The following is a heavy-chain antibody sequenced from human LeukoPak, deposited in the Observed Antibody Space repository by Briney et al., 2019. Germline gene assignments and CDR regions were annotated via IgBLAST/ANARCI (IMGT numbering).Heavy chain of an antibody. CDR1: GVSISSYY. Sequence: SETLSLTCTVSGVSISSYYWTWIRQPAGKGLEWIGRIYISGGTNYNPSLKSRVTMSVDTSKNQFSLKLSSVTAADTAVFHCARDSSGWSYFDYWGQGTLVTVSS. J-gene: IGHJ4*02. CDR3: ARDSSGWSYFDY. V-gene: IGHV4-4*07. CDR2: IYISGGT. D-gene: IGHD6-19*01.